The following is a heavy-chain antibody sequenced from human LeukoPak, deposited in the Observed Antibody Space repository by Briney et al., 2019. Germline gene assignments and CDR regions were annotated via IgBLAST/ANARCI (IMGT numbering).Heavy chain of an antibody. J-gene: IGHJ4*02. CDR2: IYYSGST. V-gene: IGHV4-59*08. CDR1: GGSISSYY. CDR3: ASSKRYQPLLRFDY. Sequence: SETLSLTCTVSGGSISSYYWSWIRQPPGEGLEWIGYIYYSGSTNYNPSLKSRVTISVDTSKNQFSLKLSSVTAADAAVYYCASSKRYQPLLRFDYWGQGTLVTVSS. D-gene: IGHD2-2*01.